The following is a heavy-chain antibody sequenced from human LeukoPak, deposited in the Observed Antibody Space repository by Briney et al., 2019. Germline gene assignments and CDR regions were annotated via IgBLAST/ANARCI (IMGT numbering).Heavy chain of an antibody. CDR2: IIPILGIA. CDR1: GGTFSSYA. Sequence: SVKVSCKASGGTFSSYAISWVRQAPGQGLEWMGRIIPILGIANYAQKFQGRVTITADKSTSTAYMELSSLRAEDTAVYYCAKDSSSWFNYYYYYGMDVWGQGTTVTVSS. CDR3: AKDSSSWFNYYYYYGMDV. V-gene: IGHV1-69*04. D-gene: IGHD6-13*01. J-gene: IGHJ6*02.